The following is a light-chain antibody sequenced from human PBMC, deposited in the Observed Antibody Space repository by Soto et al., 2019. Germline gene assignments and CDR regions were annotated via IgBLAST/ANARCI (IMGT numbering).Light chain of an antibody. CDR3: HQRSTWPLT. Sequence: EIVLTQSPATMTLXXEEGDXLSCXVSQSVSSFLAWYQQKPGQAPRLLIYGASNRATGIPTRFSGSGSGTDFTLTICSLEAEDFALYYCHQRSTWPLTFGGGTKVDIK. CDR2: GAS. CDR1: QSVSSF. V-gene: IGKV3-11*01. J-gene: IGKJ4*01.